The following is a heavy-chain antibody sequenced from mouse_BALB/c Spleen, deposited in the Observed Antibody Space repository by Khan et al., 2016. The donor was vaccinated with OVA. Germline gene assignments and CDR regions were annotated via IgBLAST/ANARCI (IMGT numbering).Heavy chain of an antibody. V-gene: IGHV3-2*02. CDR2: ISNSGST. Sequence: EGQRQESGPGLVKPSQSLSLTCTVTGYSITSDYAWNWIRQFPGNKLEWMGYISNSGSTTYNPSLKSRISITRDTSKNQFFLQLKSVTTEDTAKYYCASGDYDYAWFTNWGKGTLVTVSA. D-gene: IGHD2-4*01. CDR3: ASGDYDYAWFTN. CDR1: GYSITSDYA. J-gene: IGHJ3*01.